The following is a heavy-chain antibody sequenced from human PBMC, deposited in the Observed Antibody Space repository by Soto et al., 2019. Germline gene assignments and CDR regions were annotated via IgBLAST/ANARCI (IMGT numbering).Heavy chain of an antibody. D-gene: IGHD3-22*01. Sequence: SVKVSCKASGGTFSSYAISWVRQAPGQGLEWMGGIIPIFGTANYAQKFQGRVTITADESTSTAYMELSSLRSEDTAVYYCARGGVYYYDSSGYCSYFDYWGQGTLVTVSS. CDR1: GGTFSSYA. CDR3: ARGGVYYYDSSGYCSYFDY. V-gene: IGHV1-69*13. J-gene: IGHJ4*02. CDR2: IIPIFGTA.